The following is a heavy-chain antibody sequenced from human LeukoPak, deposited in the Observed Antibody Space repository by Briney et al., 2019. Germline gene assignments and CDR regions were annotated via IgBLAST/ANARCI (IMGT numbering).Heavy chain of an antibody. V-gene: IGHV1-2*06. J-gene: IGHJ4*02. CDR3: ARARYDFWSGYYPSGCFDY. D-gene: IGHD3-3*01. CDR2: IYPNSGGT. Sequence: ASVTVSCTASGYTFTGYYMHWVRQAPGQGLEWMGRIYPNSGGTNYAQKFQGRVTMTRDTSISTAYMELSRLRSDDTAVYYCARARYDFWSGYYPSGCFDYWGQGTLVTVSS. CDR1: GYTFTGYY.